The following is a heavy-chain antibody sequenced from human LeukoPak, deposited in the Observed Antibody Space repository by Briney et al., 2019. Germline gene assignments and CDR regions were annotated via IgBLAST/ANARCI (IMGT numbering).Heavy chain of an antibody. D-gene: IGHD3-3*01. CDR1: GFTFSSYW. J-gene: IGHJ4*02. V-gene: IGHV3-7*01. CDR3: ASLWSGYYYYFDY. Sequence: GGSLRLSCAASGFTFSSYWMSWVRQAPGKGLEWVANIKQDGSEKYYVDSVKGRFTISRGNAKNSLYLQMSSLRAEGTAVYYCASLWSGYYYYFDYWGQGTLVTVSS. CDR2: IKQDGSEK.